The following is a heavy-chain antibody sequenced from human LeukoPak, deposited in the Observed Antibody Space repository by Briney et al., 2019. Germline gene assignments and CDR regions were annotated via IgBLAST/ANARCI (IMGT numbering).Heavy chain of an antibody. J-gene: IGHJ4*02. D-gene: IGHD3-10*01. CDR3: ARRSQTMVRGVPGPADY. Sequence: SETLSLTCTVSGGSISSYYWSWIRQPPGKGLEWIGYIDYSGSTNNNPSLKSRVTISVDTSKNQFSLKLSSVTAADTAVYYCARRSQTMVRGVPGPADYWGQGTLVTVSS. CDR1: GGSISSYY. CDR2: IDYSGST. V-gene: IGHV4-59*08.